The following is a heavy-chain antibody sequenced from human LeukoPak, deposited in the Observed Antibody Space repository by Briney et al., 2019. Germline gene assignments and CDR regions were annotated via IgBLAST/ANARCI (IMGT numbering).Heavy chain of an antibody. CDR2: INHSGST. J-gene: IGHJ3*02. CDR3: ARYIVSYPHDAFDI. CDR1: GGSISSSSYY. Sequence: PETLSLTCTVSGGSISSSSYYWGWIRQPPGKGLEWIGEINHSGSTNYNPSLKSRVTISVDTSKNQFSLKLSSVTAADAAFYYCARYIVSYPHDAFDIWGQGTMVTVSS. V-gene: IGHV4-39*07. D-gene: IGHD1-26*01.